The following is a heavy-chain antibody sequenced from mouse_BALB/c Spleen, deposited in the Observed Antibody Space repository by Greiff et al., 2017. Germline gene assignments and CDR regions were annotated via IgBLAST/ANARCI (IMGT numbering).Heavy chain of an antibody. V-gene: IGHV1S81*02. CDR1: GYTFTSYY. CDR2: INPSNGGT. D-gene: IGHD1-2*01. CDR3: TRGHYYGAY. Sequence: VQLQQSGAELVKPGASVKLSCKASGYTFTSYYMYWVKQRPGQGLEWIGEINPSNGGTNFNEKFKSKATLTVDKSSSTAYMQLSSLTSEDSAVYYCTRGHYYGAYWGQGTMVTVSA. J-gene: IGHJ3*01.